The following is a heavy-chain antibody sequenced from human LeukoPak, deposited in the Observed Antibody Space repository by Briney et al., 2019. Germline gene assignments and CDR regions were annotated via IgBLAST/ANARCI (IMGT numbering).Heavy chain of an antibody. J-gene: IGHJ4*01. V-gene: IGHV3-30-3*01. CDR1: GFMFSNYA. CDR2: ISYDGNSK. D-gene: IGHD6-13*01. CDR3: ARPPGSSFYYFDY. Sequence: GGSLRLSCVASGFMFSNYAMHWVRQAPGQGLEWVAVISYDGNSKFYADSVKGRFTVSRDKSTNTLYLQMSSLRVEDTAVYFCARPPGSSFYYFDYWGHGTLVTVSS.